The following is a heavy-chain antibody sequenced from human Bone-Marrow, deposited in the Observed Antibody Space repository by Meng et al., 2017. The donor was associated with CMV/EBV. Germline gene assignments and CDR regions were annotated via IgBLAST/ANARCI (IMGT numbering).Heavy chain of an antibody. Sequence: GGSLRLSCAASGFTFSNSDMNWVRQAPGKGLVWVSRINSDGSSTSYADSVKGRFTISRDNAKNTLYLQMNSLRAEDTAVYYCARVSTGIYYYYYGMDVWGQGTTVTVSS. CDR2: INSDGSST. D-gene: IGHD3-9*01. CDR1: GFTFSNSD. CDR3: ARVSTGIYYYYYGMDV. J-gene: IGHJ6*02. V-gene: IGHV3-74*01.